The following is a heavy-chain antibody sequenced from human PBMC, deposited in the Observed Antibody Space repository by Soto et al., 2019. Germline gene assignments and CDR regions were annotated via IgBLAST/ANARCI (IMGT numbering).Heavy chain of an antibody. D-gene: IGHD5-12*01. CDR3: AHIDPEIVTVGGHGGFDY. CDR1: GFSLTSGVG. V-gene: IGHV2-5*02. J-gene: IGHJ4*02. CDR2: IYWDDDK. Sequence: QITLKESGPTLVRPPQTLTLTCTFSGFSLTSGVGVGWIRQPPGKALEWLALIYWDDDKRYSPSLKNRLTIPQDTSKNQVVLTMTNVGPVDTATYFCAHIDPEIVTVGGHGGFDYWGQGTLVTVSS.